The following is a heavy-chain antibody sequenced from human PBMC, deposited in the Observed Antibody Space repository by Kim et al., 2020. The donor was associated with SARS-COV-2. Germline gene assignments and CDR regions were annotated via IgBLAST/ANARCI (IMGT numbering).Heavy chain of an antibody. Sequence: GGSLRLSCAASGFTFSSYSMNWVRQAPGKGLEWVSYISSSSTIYYADSVKGRFTISRDNAKNSLYLQMNSLRDEDTAVYYCARDSQTLLERPSLFDYWG. CDR3: ARDSQTLLERPSLFDY. J-gene: IGHJ4*01. CDR1: GFTFSSYS. V-gene: IGHV3-48*02. D-gene: IGHD1-1*01. CDR2: ISSSSTI.